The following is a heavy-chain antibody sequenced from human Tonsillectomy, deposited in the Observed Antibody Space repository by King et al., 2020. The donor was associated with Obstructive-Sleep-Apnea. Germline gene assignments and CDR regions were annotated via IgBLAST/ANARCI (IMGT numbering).Heavy chain of an antibody. V-gene: IGHV4-39*07. CDR2: IFYSGSA. D-gene: IGHD5/OR15-5a*01. Sequence: QLQESGPGLVKPSETLSLTCTVSGDSISTSTYSWDWIRQPPGKGLEWVGTIFYSGSAYYNPSLRGRVTISVDTSKNPFSPNLSSLTAADTAVYFCARGLGDWGQGVLVTVSS. J-gene: IGHJ4*02. CDR3: ARGLGD. CDR1: GDSISTSTYS.